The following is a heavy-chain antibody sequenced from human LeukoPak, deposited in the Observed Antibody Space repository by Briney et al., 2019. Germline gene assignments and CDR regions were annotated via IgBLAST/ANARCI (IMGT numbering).Heavy chain of an antibody. V-gene: IGHV3-21*01. CDR2: ISGSSDYI. J-gene: IGHJ4*02. CDR1: GFTFSTYS. Sequence: GGSLRLSCAASGFTFSTYSMNWVRQAPGKGLEWVSAISGSSDYIYYADSVKGRFTISRDNAKNSLFLQMNSLRAEDTAVYYCARAPPYSYGYWGQGTLVTVSS. CDR3: ARAPPYSYGY. D-gene: IGHD5-18*01.